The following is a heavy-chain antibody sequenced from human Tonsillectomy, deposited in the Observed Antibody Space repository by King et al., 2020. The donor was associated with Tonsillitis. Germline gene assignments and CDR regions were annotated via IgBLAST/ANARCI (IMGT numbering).Heavy chain of an antibody. V-gene: IGHV4-59*01. J-gene: IGHJ6*04. CDR1: GGXIXSNY. Sequence: VQLQESGPGLVKPSETLSLTCTVSGGXIXSNYWTXIRQPPGKGLEWIGYISDSGXTNYNXSLXSRVTMSVDTSKNHFXLKLSSVTAADTAAYYCSRXSXXXIXXXXXXXXXXDVXXXXTTVTXXS. CDR3: SRXSXXXIXXXXXXXXXXDV. CDR2: ISDSGXT.